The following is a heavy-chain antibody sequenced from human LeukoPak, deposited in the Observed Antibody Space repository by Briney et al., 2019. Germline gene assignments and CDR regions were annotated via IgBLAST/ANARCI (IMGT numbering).Heavy chain of an antibody. CDR1: GFTFSTYS. D-gene: IGHD2-8*01. CDR2: IDSSSYYI. J-gene: IGHJ6*03. V-gene: IGHV3-21*01. Sequence: GGSLRLSCVASGFTFSTYSMNWFRQAPGKGLEWVSDIDSSSYYIYYADSVKGRFTISRDNAKNSLYLQMNSLRAEDTAVYYCARIPGNCTNTRCLSYMDVWGKGTTVTVSS. CDR3: ARIPGNCTNTRCLSYMDV.